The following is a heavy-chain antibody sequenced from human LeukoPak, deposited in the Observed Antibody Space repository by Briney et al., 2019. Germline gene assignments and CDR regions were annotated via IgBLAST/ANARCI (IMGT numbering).Heavy chain of an antibody. CDR2: IYYSGTT. J-gene: IGHJ6*02. Sequence: SETLSLTCTVSGGSISSSSHYWGWIRQPPGKGLEWIGSIYYSGTTAYNPSLKSRVTISVDTSKSQISLRLTSVTAADSGVYHCARLTREDGVDVWGQGTTVTVSS. CDR3: ARLTREDGVDV. CDR1: GGSISSSSHY. V-gene: IGHV4-39*07.